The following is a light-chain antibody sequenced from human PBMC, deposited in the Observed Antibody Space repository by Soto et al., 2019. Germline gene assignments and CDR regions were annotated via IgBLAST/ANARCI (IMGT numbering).Light chain of an antibody. CDR3: LLSYSGARSYV. V-gene: IGLV7-46*01. Sequence: QAVVTQEPSLTVSPGGTVTLTCGSSTGAVTSAHYPYWFQQKPGQAPRTLIYDTNNKHSWTPARFSGSLLGGKAALTLSGAQPEDEAEYYCLLSYSGARSYVFGTGTKVTVL. J-gene: IGLJ1*01. CDR2: DTN. CDR1: TGAVTSAHY.